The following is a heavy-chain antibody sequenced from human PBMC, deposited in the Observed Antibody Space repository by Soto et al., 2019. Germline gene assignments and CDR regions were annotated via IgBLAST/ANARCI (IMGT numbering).Heavy chain of an antibody. CDR1: GFIVSTSY. V-gene: IGHV3-66*01. J-gene: IGHJ4*02. CDR2: IHTGGGA. CDR3: ARDSYSVY. Sequence: QPGGSLRLSCAASGFIVSTSYMNWVRQAPGKGLEWVSVIHTGGGAYYADSVKGRFIISRDDSKNTVYLQMNSLRAEDTAVYYCARDSYSVYWGQGTLVTVSS. D-gene: IGHD1-26*01.